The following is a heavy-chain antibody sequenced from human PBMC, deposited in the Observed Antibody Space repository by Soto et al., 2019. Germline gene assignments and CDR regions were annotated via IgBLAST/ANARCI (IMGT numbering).Heavy chain of an antibody. J-gene: IGHJ1*01. V-gene: IGHV1-46*01. D-gene: IGHD3-16*02. CDR2: ADPPTGTS. Sequence: QVQLVQSVAEVKSPGTSVKVSCQTSGYTFPDYSIHWVRQAPGQGLDYMVKADPPTGTSDSTQKIQGRVSLTSDASTATVYMELNNLRSEDTAIYYCTRLSRVTFIVNWGQGTLVTVSS. CDR3: TRLSRVTFIVN. CDR1: GYTFPDYS.